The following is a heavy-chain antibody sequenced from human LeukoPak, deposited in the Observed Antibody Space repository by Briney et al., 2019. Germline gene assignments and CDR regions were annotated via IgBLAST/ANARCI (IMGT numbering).Heavy chain of an antibody. CDR2: ISSSSSYI. V-gene: IGHV3-21*01. CDR3: ARTYYYDSSGYYQTRPFYFDY. D-gene: IGHD3-22*01. Sequence: GGSLRLSCAASGFTFSSYSMNWVRQAPGKGLEWVSSISSSSSYIYYADSVKGRFTISRDNAKNSLYLQMNSLRAEDTAVYYCARTYYYDSSGYYQTRPFYFDYWGQGTLVTVSS. J-gene: IGHJ4*02. CDR1: GFTFSSYS.